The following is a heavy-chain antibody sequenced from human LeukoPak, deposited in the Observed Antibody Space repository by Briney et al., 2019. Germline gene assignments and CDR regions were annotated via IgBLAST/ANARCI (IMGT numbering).Heavy chain of an antibody. V-gene: IGHV1-69*04. J-gene: IGHJ4*02. Sequence: SVKVSCKASGGTFSSYAISWVRQAPGQGLEWMGRIIPILGIANYAQKFQGRVTITADKSTSTAYMELSSLRSEDTAVYYCARVSGGRFPFDYWGQGTLVTVSS. CDR1: GGTFSSYA. CDR2: IIPILGIA. CDR3: ARVSGGRFPFDY. D-gene: IGHD1-26*01.